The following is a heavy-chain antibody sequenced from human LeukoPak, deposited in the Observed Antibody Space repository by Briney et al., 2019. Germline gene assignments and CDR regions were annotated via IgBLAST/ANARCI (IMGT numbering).Heavy chain of an antibody. V-gene: IGHV4-38-2*02. CDR2: IYHSGST. CDR3: ARDMSGYSYGLPVDWFDP. CDR1: GYSISSGYY. Sequence: SETLSLTCTVSGYSISSGYYWGWIRQPPGKGLEWIGSIYHSGSTYYNPSLKSRVTISVDTSKNQLSLKLSSVTAADTAVYYCARDMSGYSYGLPVDWFDPWGQGTLVTVSS. J-gene: IGHJ5*02. D-gene: IGHD5-18*01.